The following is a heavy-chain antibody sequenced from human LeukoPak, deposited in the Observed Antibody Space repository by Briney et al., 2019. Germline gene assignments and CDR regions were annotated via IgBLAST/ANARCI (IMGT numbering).Heavy chain of an antibody. CDR1: GESFSGYY. D-gene: IGHD1-14*01. CDR3: ARGRRPDGLY. CDR2: MNHSGST. V-gene: IGHV4-34*01. Sequence: SETLSLTCAVYGESFSGYYWSWIRQPPGKGLEWVGEMNHSGSTNSTPSLNSRVTISLDTSKNQFSLNLSSVTAADTAVYYCARGRRPDGLYWGQGTLVTVSS. J-gene: IGHJ4*02.